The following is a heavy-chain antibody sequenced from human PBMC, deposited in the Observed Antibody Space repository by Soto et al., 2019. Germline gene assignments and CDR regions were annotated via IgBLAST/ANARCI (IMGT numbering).Heavy chain of an antibody. CDR2: IGTAGDT. CDR3: ARIDYAEAVAGAIFDY. D-gene: IGHD6-19*01. J-gene: IGHJ4*02. CDR1: GFTFSSYD. V-gene: IGHV3-13*01. Sequence: PGGSLRLSCAASGFTFSSYDMHWVRQATGKGLEWVSAIGTAGDTYYPGSVKGRFTISRENAKNSLYLQMTNMDPVDTATYYCARIDYAEAVAGAIFDYWGQGTLVTVSS.